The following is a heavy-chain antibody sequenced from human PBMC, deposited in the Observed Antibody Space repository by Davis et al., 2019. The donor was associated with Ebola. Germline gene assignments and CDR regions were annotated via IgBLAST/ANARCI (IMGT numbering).Heavy chain of an antibody. J-gene: IGHJ6*02. CDR3: ARANSSSWYVSFYYYYGMDV. Sequence: SVKVSCKASGYTFTSYGISWVRQAPGQGLEWMGGIIPIFGTANYAQKFQGRVTITADESTSTAYMELSSLRSEDTAVYYCARANSSSWYVSFYYYYGMDVWGQGTTVTVSS. CDR2: IIPIFGTA. D-gene: IGHD6-13*01. CDR1: GYTFTSYG. V-gene: IGHV1-69*13.